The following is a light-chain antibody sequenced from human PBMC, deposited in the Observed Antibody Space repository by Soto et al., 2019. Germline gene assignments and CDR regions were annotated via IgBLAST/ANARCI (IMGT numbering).Light chain of an antibody. Sequence: EIVLTQSPGTLSLSPGERATLSCRASQSVSSSYLAWYQQKPGQAPRLLIYGASSRATGMPDRFSGSGSGIDFTLTISRLEPEDFAVYYCQQYGSTSTFGQGTKVEIK. CDR1: QSVSSSY. CDR2: GAS. V-gene: IGKV3-20*01. CDR3: QQYGSTST. J-gene: IGKJ1*01.